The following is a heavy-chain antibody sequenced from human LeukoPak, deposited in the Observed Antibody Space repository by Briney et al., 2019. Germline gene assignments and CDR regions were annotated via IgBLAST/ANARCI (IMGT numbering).Heavy chain of an antibody. CDR1: GYTFTSYW. V-gene: IGHV5-10-1*01. CDR2: IDPSDSYT. CDR3: ARHSHYDFWSGYLDY. Sequence: GESLGISCKGSGYTFTSYWISWVRQVPGKGLEWMGKIDPSDSYTSYSPSFQGHVTISADKSISAAFLQWSSLKASDTAMYYCARHSHYDFWSGYLDYWGQGTLVTVSS. J-gene: IGHJ4*02. D-gene: IGHD3-3*01.